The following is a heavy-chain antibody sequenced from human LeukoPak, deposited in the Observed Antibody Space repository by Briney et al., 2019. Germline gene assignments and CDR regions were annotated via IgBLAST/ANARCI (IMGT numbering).Heavy chain of an antibody. CDR1: GFTFSSYW. CDR2: INSDGSST. Sequence: GGSLRLSCAASGFTFSSYWMHWVRQAPGKGLVWVSRINSDGSSTNYVDSVKGRFTISRDNAKNTLYLQMNSLRAEDTAVCYCARGYSGSYYGYWGQGTLVTVSS. D-gene: IGHD1-26*01. V-gene: IGHV3-74*01. CDR3: ARGYSGSYYGY. J-gene: IGHJ4*02.